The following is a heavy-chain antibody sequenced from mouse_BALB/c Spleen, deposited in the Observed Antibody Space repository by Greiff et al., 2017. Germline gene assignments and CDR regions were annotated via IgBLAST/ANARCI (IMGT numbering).Heavy chain of an antibody. CDR2: INPYNDGT. CDR3: AREGYYYEGWFDY. V-gene: IGHV1-14*01. CDR1: GYTFTSYV. J-gene: IGHJ2*01. D-gene: IGHD1-1*01. Sequence: EVQLQQSGPELVKPGASVKMSCKASGYTFTSYVMHWVKQKPGQGLEWIGYINPYNDGTKYNEKFKGKATLTSDKSSSTAYMELSSLTSEDSAVYYCAREGYYYEGWFDYWGQGTTLTVSS.